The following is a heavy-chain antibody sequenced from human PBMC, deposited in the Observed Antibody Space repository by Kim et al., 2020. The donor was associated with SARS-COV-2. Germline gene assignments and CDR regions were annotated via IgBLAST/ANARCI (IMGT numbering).Heavy chain of an antibody. CDR3: ARDSMVRGVTSYYYGMDV. V-gene: IGHV1-3*01. Sequence: QGRVTITRDTSASTAYMELSSLRSEDTAVYYCARDSMVRGVTSYYYGMDVWGQGTTVTVSS. J-gene: IGHJ6*02. D-gene: IGHD3-10*01.